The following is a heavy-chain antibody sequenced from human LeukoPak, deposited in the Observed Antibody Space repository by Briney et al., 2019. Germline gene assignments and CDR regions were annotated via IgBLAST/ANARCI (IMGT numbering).Heavy chain of an antibody. V-gene: IGHV3-9*01. CDR2: ISWNSGSI. Sequence: TGGSLRLSCAASGFTFDDYAMHWVRQAPGKGLEWVSGISWNSGSIGYADSVKGRFTISRDNAKNSLYLQMNSLRAEDTALYYCAKDNDRVSRYNWFDPWGQGTLVTVSS. D-gene: IGHD1-14*01. J-gene: IGHJ5*02. CDR3: AKDNDRVSRYNWFDP. CDR1: GFTFDDYA.